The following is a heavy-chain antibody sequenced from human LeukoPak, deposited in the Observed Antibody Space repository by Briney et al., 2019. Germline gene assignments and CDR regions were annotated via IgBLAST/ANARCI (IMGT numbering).Heavy chain of an antibody. V-gene: IGHV3-23*01. CDR2: ISTSVSET. Sequence: GGSLRLSCAASGFTFSNYGMSWVRQAPGKGLEWVSAISTSVSETHYADSVKGRFTISRDNSKNTLSLQMSSLRAEDTAVYYCAKLLYYYDSSQPYWGQGTLVTVSS. CDR1: GFTFSNYG. D-gene: IGHD3-22*01. J-gene: IGHJ4*02. CDR3: AKLLYYYDSSQPY.